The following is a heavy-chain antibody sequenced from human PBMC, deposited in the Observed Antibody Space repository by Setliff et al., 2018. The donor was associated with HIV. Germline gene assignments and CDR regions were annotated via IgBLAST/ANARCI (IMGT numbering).Heavy chain of an antibody. J-gene: IGHJ4*01. V-gene: IGHV1-3*04. D-gene: IGHD3-3*01. CDR2: VNTGKGDT. CDR3: ARDRFTLTSSIFGF. Sequence: ASVKVSCKTSGYTFSNYPIHWLRQAPGQRPEWMGWVNTGKGDTKHSQRFQDRLTITTDSSASSVYMELSSLSSDDTAIYYCARDRFTLTSSIFGFWGHGTLVTVSS. CDR1: GYTFSNYP.